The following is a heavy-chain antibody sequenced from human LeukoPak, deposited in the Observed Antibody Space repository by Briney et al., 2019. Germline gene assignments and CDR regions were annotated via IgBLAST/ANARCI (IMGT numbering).Heavy chain of an antibody. Sequence: PGGSLRLSCAASGFTFSDYYMSWIRQAPGKGLEWVSYISSSSSYTNYADSVKGRFTISRDNAKNSLYLQMNSLRAEDTAVYYCASYTYYCGSGSYYFGYWGQGTLVTVSS. CDR3: ASYTYYCGSGSYYFGY. J-gene: IGHJ4*02. D-gene: IGHD3-10*01. CDR2: ISSSSSYT. V-gene: IGHV3-11*06. CDR1: GFTFSDYY.